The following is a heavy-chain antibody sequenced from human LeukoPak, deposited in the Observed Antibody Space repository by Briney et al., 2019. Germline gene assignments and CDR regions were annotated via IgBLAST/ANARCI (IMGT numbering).Heavy chain of an antibody. Sequence: GASVKVSCKASGGTFSSYAISWVRQAPGQGLEWMGGIIPIFGTANYAQEFQGRVTITADESTSTAYMELSSLRSEDTAVYYCARDLLDGYNSYYYYGMDVWGQGTTATVSS. J-gene: IGHJ6*02. D-gene: IGHD5-24*01. CDR2: IIPIFGTA. CDR1: GGTFSSYA. CDR3: ARDLLDGYNSYYYYGMDV. V-gene: IGHV1-69*13.